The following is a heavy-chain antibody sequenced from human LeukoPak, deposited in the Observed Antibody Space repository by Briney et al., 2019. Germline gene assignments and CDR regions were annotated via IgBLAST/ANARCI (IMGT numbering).Heavy chain of an antibody. D-gene: IGHD3-10*01. V-gene: IGHV1-24*01. Sequence: ASVKVSCKVSGHTLTELSMHWVRQAAGNGREWTGGFDPEDGESIYAQKFQGRVTMTEDTSTDTAYMELSSLKSEDTAVYYCASRAGGYWGQGTLVTVSS. CDR2: FDPEDGES. J-gene: IGHJ4*02. CDR1: GHTLTELS. CDR3: ASRAGGY.